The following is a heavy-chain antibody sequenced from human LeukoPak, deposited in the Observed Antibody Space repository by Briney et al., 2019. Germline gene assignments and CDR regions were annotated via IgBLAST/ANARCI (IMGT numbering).Heavy chain of an antibody. J-gene: IGHJ4*02. CDR2: ISSSSSTI. CDR1: GFTFSSYS. V-gene: IGHV3-48*04. Sequence: GGSLRLSCAASGFTFSSYSMNWVRQAPGKGLEWVSYISSSSSTIYYADSVKGRFTISRDNAKNSLYLQMNSLRAEDTAVYYCARDVRGERWVAAAGTSWGQGTLVTVSS. D-gene: IGHD6-13*01. CDR3: ARDVRGERWVAAAGTS.